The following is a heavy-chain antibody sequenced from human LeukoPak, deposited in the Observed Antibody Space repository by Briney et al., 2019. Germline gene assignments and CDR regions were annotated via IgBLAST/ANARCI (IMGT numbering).Heavy chain of an antibody. J-gene: IGHJ4*02. CDR2: IIPMFGIA. CDR3: AGNRPYTGGWRGFDY. CDR1: GGTFSRYT. D-gene: IGHD6-19*01. Sequence: SVNLSCKASGGTFSRYTISWVRHAPGQGLEWMGGIIPMFGIANYEQKFQGRVTITADESTSTAYMELSSLRPDAKAVYFCAGNRPYTGGWRGFDYWGQGTLVTVSS. V-gene: IGHV1-69*13.